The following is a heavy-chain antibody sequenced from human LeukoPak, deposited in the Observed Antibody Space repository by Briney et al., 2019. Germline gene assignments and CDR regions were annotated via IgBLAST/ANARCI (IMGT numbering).Heavy chain of an antibody. CDR2: TSYSGST. J-gene: IGHJ4*02. CDR3: ARQGHVLLPY. Sequence: PSENLSRTWTVAGRSISSYYGAWIRQSPGKGLEWIGYTSYSGSTKYTPSLKSRVTISVDTSKNQFSLKLSSVTAADTAMYYCARQGHVLLPYWGQGTLVSLSS. CDR1: GRSISSYY. V-gene: IGHV4-59*01. D-gene: IGHD3-10*01.